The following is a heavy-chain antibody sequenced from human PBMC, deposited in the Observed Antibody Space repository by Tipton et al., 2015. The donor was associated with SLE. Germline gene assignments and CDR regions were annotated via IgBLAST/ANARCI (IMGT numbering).Heavy chain of an antibody. CDR1: GFTFSNYA. Sequence: RSLRLSCAASGFTFSNYAMHWVRQAPGKGLEWVAVISYDGSNKYYADSVKGRFTISRDNSKNTLYLQMNSLRAEDTAAYYCARRIGGYYGMDVWGQGTTVTVSS. CDR2: ISYDGSNK. J-gene: IGHJ6*02. V-gene: IGHV3-30*04. CDR3: ARRIGGYYGMDV. D-gene: IGHD2-15*01.